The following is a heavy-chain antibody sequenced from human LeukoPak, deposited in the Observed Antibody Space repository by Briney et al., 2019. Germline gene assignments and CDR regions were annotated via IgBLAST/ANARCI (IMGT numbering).Heavy chain of an antibody. D-gene: IGHD3-16*01. CDR1: GGSISSYY. CDR2: IHYSGGT. Sequence: SETLSLTCTVSGGSISSYYWSWIRQPPGKGLEWIGKIHYSGGTIYNPSLKSRVTISVDTSKNQFSLKLSSVTAAETAVYYCARRCQENGMITADNWFDPWGQGTLVTVSS. CDR3: ARRCQENGMITADNWFDP. V-gene: IGHV4-59*12. J-gene: IGHJ5*02.